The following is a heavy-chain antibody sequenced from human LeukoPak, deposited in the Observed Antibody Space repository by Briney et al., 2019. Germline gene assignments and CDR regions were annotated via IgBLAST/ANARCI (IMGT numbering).Heavy chain of an antibody. Sequence: KPSETLSLTRTVSGGSLSSYYSSCITHPPAKGLEWIGYLYYSGSTNYNPSLKSRVTISVDTSKNQFSLKLRSVTAADTAVYYCARHEGRTGYNPFDYWGQGTLVTVSS. V-gene: IGHV4-59*08. CDR3: ARHEGRTGYNPFDY. CDR2: LYYSGST. CDR1: GGSLSSYY. J-gene: IGHJ4*02. D-gene: IGHD5-24*01.